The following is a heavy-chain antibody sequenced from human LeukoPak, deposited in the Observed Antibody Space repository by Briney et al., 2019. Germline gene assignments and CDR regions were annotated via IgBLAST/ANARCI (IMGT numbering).Heavy chain of an antibody. CDR2: IYYSGST. CDR1: GGSISSYY. CDR3: ARVVGAPYFDY. V-gene: IGHV4-59*01. D-gene: IGHD1-26*01. Sequence: PSETLSLTCTVSGGSISSYYWSWIRQPPGKGLEWIGYIYYSGSTNYNSSLKSRVTISVDTSKNQFSLKLSSVTAADTAVYYCARVVGAPYFDYWGQGTLVTVSS. J-gene: IGHJ4*02.